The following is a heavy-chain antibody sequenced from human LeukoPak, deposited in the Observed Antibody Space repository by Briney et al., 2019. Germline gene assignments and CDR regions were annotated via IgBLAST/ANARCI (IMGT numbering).Heavy chain of an antibody. CDR1: GFTFSRYT. D-gene: IGHD2-2*01. J-gene: IGHJ5*02. CDR2: ISNDGSIK. V-gene: IGHV3-30*04. Sequence: GGSLRLSCAASGFTFSRYTMHWVRQAPGKGLEWVTVISNDGSIKYYADSVKGRFTISRDNSKNTLYLEMSSLRAEDTAVYYCARARTIDCSTTTCRRFDPWGQGTLVTVSS. CDR3: ARARTIDCSTTTCRRFDP.